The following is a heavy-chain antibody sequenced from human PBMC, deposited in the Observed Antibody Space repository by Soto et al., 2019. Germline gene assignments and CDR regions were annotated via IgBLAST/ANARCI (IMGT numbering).Heavy chain of an antibody. V-gene: IGHV3-30*18. CDR3: AKESGYYDSSGYYSRRWLTYYYDY. CDR2: ISYDGSNK. CDR1: GFTFSSYG. J-gene: IGHJ4*02. D-gene: IGHD3-22*01. Sequence: GGSLRLSCAASGFTFSSYGMHWVRQAPGKGLEWVAVISYDGSNKYYADSVKGRFTISRDNSKNTLYLQMNSLRAEDTAVYYCAKESGYYDSSGYYSRRWLTYYYDYWGQGTLVTVSS.